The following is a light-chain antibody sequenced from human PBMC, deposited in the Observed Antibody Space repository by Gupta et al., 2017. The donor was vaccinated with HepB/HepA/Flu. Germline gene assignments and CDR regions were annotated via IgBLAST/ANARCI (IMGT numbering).Light chain of an antibody. CDR3: GEDYDTEGNIVWV. CDR2: AGTGGIVG. V-gene: IGLV9-49*01. CDR1: SGHSNYQ. Sequence: QPVLSQAPSASASLGASVTPTSTLSSGHSNYQVDWYQQRPGKGPRFARRAGTGGIVGDKESGTADRFSVLGSGLNRYLTTNNIQEEEESDYDGGEDYDTEGNIVWVFGGGTKLTVL. J-gene: IGLJ3*02.